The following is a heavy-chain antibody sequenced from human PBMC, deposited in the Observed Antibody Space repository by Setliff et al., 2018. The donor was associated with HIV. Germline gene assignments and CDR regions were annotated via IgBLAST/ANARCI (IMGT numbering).Heavy chain of an antibody. CDR3: ARGGDSSASDH. D-gene: IGHD6-19*01. V-gene: IGHV3-30*02. J-gene: IGHJ4*02. CDR1: GFSFSTYG. CDR2: IESDGRNK. Sequence: GGSLRLSCAASGFSFSTYGMHWVRQTPGKGLEWVAFIESDGRNKYYADSVKGRFTISRDNSKNTQYLQMNSLSAEDTAVYYCARGGDSSASDHWGQGTLVTV.